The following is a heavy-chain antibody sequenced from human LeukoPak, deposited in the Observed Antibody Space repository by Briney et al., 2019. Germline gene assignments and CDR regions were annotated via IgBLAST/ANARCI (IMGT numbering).Heavy chain of an antibody. CDR1: GLMFSSNW. CDR2: IKEDGTET. CDR3: AKEGRSLQTY. Sequence: PGGSLRLSCAASGLMFSSNWMSWVRLAPGKGLEWVANIKEDGTETYYVDSVEGRFTISRDNAKNSLYLQMNSLRVEDTAVYYCAKEGRSLQTYWGQGTLVTVSS. J-gene: IGHJ4*02. D-gene: IGHD5-24*01. V-gene: IGHV3-7*03.